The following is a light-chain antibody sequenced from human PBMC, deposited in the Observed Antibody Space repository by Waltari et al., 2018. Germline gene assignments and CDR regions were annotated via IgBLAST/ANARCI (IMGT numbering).Light chain of an antibody. V-gene: IGLV3-25*03. CDR2: KDT. CDR3: QSADNSGTYEV. CDR1: VLAKQY. J-gene: IGLJ1*01. Sequence: SNELTQPPPVSVSPGQTARITCSGAVLAKQYADWYQLKPGRAPVLVMYKDTERPSGIPERFSGAISGTTVTLTISGVQAEDEADYHCQSADNSGTYEVFGTGTKVTVL.